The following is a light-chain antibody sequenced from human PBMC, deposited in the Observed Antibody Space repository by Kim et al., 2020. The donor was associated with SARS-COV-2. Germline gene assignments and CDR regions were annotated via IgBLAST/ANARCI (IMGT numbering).Light chain of an antibody. Sequence: GEAQSPSSLTVNPGESASIPCRSSQSLLYSNGYSYLDWYVQKPGQSPQLLIFLASTRASGVPDRFSGSGSGTDFTLKITRVEAEDVGVYFCMQALQTPLTFGAGTKVDIK. CDR1: QSLLYSNGYSY. V-gene: IGKV2-28*01. CDR3: MQALQTPLT. CDR2: LAS. J-gene: IGKJ3*01.